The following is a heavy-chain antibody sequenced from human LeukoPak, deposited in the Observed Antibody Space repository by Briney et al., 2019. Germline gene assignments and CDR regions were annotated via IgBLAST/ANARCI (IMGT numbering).Heavy chain of an antibody. D-gene: IGHD3-10*01. Sequence: GGSLRLSCAASGFTFSTYAMSWVRQAPGKGLEWVSAISGSDGSTYYADSVKGRFTISRDNSKNTLYLQMNGLRAEDTAIYYCGKDSPYYYVDYWGQGTPVTVSS. CDR1: GFTFSTYA. J-gene: IGHJ4*02. CDR2: ISGSDGST. V-gene: IGHV3-23*01. CDR3: GKDSPYYYVDY.